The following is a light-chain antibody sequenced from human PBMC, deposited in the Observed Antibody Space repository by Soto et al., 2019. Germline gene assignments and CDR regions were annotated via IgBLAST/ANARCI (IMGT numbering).Light chain of an antibody. CDR3: QQFRSFPIT. CDR2: AAS. J-gene: IGKJ5*01. V-gene: IGKV1-39*01. CDR1: QSISTY. Sequence: DIQMTQSPSSLSASIGDRVIITCRASQSISTYLNWYQQKPGKAPKLLIFAASSLQTGVPSRFSGSGSGADFSLTISSLQPEDFATYYCQQFRSFPITFGQGTRLEIK.